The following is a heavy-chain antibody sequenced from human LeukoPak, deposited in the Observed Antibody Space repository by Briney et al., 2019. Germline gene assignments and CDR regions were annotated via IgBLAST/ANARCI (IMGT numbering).Heavy chain of an antibody. J-gene: IGHJ4*02. CDR3: ARVEPYYDSSGYYSPGEYYFDY. D-gene: IGHD3-22*01. V-gene: IGHV1-2*02. Sequence: ASVKVSCKASGYTFPGYYMHWVRQAPGQGLEWMGWINPNSGGTNYAQKFQGRVTMTRDTSISTAYMELSRLRSDDTAVYYCARVEPYYDSSGYYSPGEYYFDYWGQGTLVTVSS. CDR2: INPNSGGT. CDR1: GYTFPGYY.